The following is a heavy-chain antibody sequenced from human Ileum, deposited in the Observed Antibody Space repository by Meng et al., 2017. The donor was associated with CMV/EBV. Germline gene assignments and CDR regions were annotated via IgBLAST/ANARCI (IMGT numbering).Heavy chain of an antibody. V-gene: IGHV3-7*01. CDR2: IKYDGSET. CDR3: ARDSSGYVYDY. Sequence: GESLKISCAACRFTFSRYDMHWVRQAPGKWLEWVANIKYDGSETYYVDFVKGRFTISRDNAKNSLYLQMSSLRAEDTAVYYCARDSSGYVYDYWGQGTLVTVSS. CDR1: RFTFSRYD. D-gene: IGHD3-22*01. J-gene: IGHJ4*02.